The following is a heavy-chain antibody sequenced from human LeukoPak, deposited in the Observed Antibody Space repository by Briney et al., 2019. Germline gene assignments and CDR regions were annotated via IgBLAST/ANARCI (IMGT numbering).Heavy chain of an antibody. CDR1: GGTFSSYA. CDR3: ARGGRSSGWLNY. D-gene: IGHD6-19*01. J-gene: IGHJ4*02. V-gene: IGHV1-2*02. CDR2: INPNSGGT. Sequence: ASVKVSCKASGGTFSSYAISWVRQAPGQGLEWMGWINPNSGGTNYAQKFQGRVTMTRDTSISTAYMELSRLRSDDTAVYYCARGGRSSGWLNYWGQGTLVTVSS.